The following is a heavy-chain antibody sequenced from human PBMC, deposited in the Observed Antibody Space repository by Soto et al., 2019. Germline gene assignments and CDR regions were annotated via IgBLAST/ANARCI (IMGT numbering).Heavy chain of an antibody. CDR3: AKTAWGQQLVVRYYFDY. D-gene: IGHD6-13*01. V-gene: IGHV3-30*18. CDR1: GFTFSSYG. J-gene: IGHJ4*02. Sequence: GGSLRLSCAASGFTFSSYGMHWVRQAPGKGLEWVAVISYDGSNKYYADSVKGRFTISRDNSKNTLYLQMNSLRAEDTAVYYCAKTAWGQQLVVRYYFDYWGQGTLVTVSS. CDR2: ISYDGSNK.